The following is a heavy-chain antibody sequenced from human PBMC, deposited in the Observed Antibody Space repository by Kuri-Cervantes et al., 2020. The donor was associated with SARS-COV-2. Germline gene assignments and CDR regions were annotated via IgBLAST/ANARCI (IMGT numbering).Heavy chain of an antibody. CDR3: VRLGAAYVDTLVVMRAVHYFDS. CDR1: GFTVHYHW. CDR2: VKQDGSET. Sequence: GESLESSCAASGFTVHYHWMTWVRQATGGGLGLVANVKQDGSETYYVESVKGRFTLSRDNAKNSLYLQMNSLRADDTAVYYCVRLGAAYVDTLVVMRAVHYFDSWGQGTLVTVSS. D-gene: IGHD5-18*01. J-gene: IGHJ4*02. V-gene: IGHV3-7*03.